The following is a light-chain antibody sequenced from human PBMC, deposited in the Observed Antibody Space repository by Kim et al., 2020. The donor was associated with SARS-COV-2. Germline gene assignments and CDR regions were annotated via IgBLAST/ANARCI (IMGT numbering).Light chain of an antibody. CDR3: QQYDDWPPWT. CDR1: QSVGSN. CDR2: GTS. V-gene: IGKV3-15*01. J-gene: IGKJ1*01. Sequence: VSPGERATLSCRASQSVGSNVAWYQQNPGQAPRLLIYGTSTRATGIPARFSGSGYGTEFTLTISSLQSEDLAVYHCQQYDDWPPWTFGQGTKVEI.